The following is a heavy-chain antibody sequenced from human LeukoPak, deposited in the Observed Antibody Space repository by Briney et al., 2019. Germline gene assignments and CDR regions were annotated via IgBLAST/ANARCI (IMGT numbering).Heavy chain of an antibody. CDR3: ARERPSNGFFDY. Sequence: ASVKVSCKASGYTFSSYYMHWVRQAPGQGLEWMGTLNPSGGYTTYAQKFQGRVTMTRDTSTSTVYMEVSSLRSEDTALYYCARERPSNGFFDYWGQGSPVTVSS. CDR2: LNPSGGYT. J-gene: IGHJ4*02. D-gene: IGHD6-19*01. CDR1: GYTFSSYY. V-gene: IGHV1-46*01.